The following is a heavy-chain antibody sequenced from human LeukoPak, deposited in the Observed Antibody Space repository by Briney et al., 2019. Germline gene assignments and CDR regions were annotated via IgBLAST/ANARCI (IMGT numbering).Heavy chain of an antibody. Sequence: SETLSLTCTVSGFSLRSPNHYWGWIRQAPGKGLEWIGIVFYSGTTYYNPSLRRRVSISVDTSKNQFSLRVRYVTAADTALYYCARHNYYYDASGSYRSPFDNWGQGTLVTVSS. D-gene: IGHD3-10*01. V-gene: IGHV4-39*01. CDR3: ARHNYYYDASGSYRSPFDN. CDR1: GFSLRSPNHY. J-gene: IGHJ4*01. CDR2: VFYSGTT.